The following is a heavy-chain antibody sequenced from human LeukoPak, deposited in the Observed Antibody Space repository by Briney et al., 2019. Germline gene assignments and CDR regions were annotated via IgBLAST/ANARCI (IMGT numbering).Heavy chain of an antibody. CDR3: ARDNMNRWEPPGVDY. Sequence: GASVKFSCKASGGTFSSYAISWVRQAPGQGLEWMGRIIPILGIANYAQKFQGRVTITADKSTSTAYMELSSLRSEDTAVYYCARDNMNRWEPPGVDYWGQGTLVTVSS. CDR1: GGTFSSYA. D-gene: IGHD1-26*01. V-gene: IGHV1-69*04. J-gene: IGHJ4*02. CDR2: IIPILGIA.